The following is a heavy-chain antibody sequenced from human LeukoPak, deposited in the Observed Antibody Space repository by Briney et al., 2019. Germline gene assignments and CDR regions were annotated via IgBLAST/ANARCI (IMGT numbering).Heavy chain of an antibody. V-gene: IGHV3-23*01. Sequence: PGGSLRLSCAASGFTFSSYAMSWVRQAPGKGLEWVSAISDSGGSTYYADSVKGRFTISRDNSKNTLYLQVNSLRAEDTAVYYCAKFEGYYDSSGYPDAFDIWGQGTMVTVSS. CDR2: ISDSGGST. D-gene: IGHD3-22*01. CDR1: GFTFSSYA. CDR3: AKFEGYYDSSGYPDAFDI. J-gene: IGHJ3*02.